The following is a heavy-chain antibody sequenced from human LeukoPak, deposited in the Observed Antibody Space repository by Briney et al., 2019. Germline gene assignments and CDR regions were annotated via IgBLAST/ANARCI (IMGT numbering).Heavy chain of an antibody. V-gene: IGHV4-34*01. J-gene: IGHJ4*02. CDR3: ARAGYSGYSRLGSFDY. D-gene: IGHD5-12*01. CDR2: INHSGST. CDR1: GGSFSGYY. Sequence: PSETLSLTCAVYGGSFSGYYWSWIRQPPGKGLEWIGEINHSGSTNYNPSLKSRVTISVDTSKNQFSLKLSSVTAADTAVYYCARAGYSGYSRLGSFDYWGQGTLVTVSS.